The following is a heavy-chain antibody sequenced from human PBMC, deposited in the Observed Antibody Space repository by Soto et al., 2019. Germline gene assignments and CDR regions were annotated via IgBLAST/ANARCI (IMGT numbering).Heavy chain of an antibody. CDR3: ARVRVDYAWGYSDY. J-gene: IGHJ4*02. V-gene: IGHV3-30-3*01. CDR1: GFTFSNYA. D-gene: IGHD3-16*01. CDR2: ISYDGSNK. Sequence: QVQLVESGGGAVQPGRSLRLSCAASGFTFSNYAMHWVRQAPGKGLEWVAVISYDGSNKYYADSVKGRFTISRDKSKNTLELQVDCLRADDMAVYYCARVRVDYAWGYSDYWGQGTLVTVSS.